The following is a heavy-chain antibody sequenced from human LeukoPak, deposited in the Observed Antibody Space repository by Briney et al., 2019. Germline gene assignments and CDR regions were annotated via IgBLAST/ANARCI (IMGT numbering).Heavy chain of an antibody. CDR3: VTRASVKGKTRF. CDR2: ISGTSSYI. J-gene: IGHJ4*02. V-gene: IGHV3-21*01. Sequence: GGSLRLSCAASGLPFSTYSMNWVRQAPGEGLEWVSTISGTSSYIYEADSVKGRFTISRDNANNSLYLQMNNVRDDDTAVYYCVTRASVKGKTRFWGQGTLVTVSS. D-gene: IGHD2-8*01. CDR1: GLPFSTYS.